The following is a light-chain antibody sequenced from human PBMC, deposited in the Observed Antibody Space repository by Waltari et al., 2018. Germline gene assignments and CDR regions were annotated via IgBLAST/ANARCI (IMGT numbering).Light chain of an antibody. CDR3: AAWDDSLSGQVL. CDR2: RDD. J-gene: IGLJ3*02. CDR1: NSNIGKTF. Sequence: QSVLTQPPSASGTPGQRVTISCSGRNSNIGKTFVYWYQQLAGPAPKLLIYRDDQRPSGVPDRFSGSKSGTSASLAISGLRSEDEADYYCAAWDDSLSGQVLFGGGTKLTVL. V-gene: IGLV1-47*01.